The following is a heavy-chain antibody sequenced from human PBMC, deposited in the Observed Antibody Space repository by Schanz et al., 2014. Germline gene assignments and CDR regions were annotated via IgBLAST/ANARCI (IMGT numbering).Heavy chain of an antibody. D-gene: IGHD6-19*01. Sequence: VQLLESGGGFVQPGGSLRLSCVASGFTFSSYGMHWVRQAPGKGLEWVALIWYDGSNEYYADSVKGRFTISRDNPKKTLYLQMNSLRAEDTAVYYCARDHQWLARYYMDVWGKGTTVTVSS. CDR1: GFTFSSYG. CDR3: ARDHQWLARYYMDV. J-gene: IGHJ6*03. V-gene: IGHV3-33*08. CDR2: IWYDGSNE.